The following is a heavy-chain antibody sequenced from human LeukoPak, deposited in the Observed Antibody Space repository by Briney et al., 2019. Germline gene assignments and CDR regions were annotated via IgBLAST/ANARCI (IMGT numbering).Heavy chain of an antibody. J-gene: IGHJ4*02. CDR1: GYTFTGYS. CDR2: INPNSGDT. Sequence: ASVKVSCKASGYTFTGYSIYWVRQAPGRGLEWMGGINPNSGDTNFAQKFQGRVTMTRDTSISTAYMELSGLRSDDTAIYYCARGYVWIEMGLGYWGQGTLVTVSS. V-gene: IGHV1-2*02. D-gene: IGHD3/OR15-3a*01. CDR3: ARGYVWIEMGLGY.